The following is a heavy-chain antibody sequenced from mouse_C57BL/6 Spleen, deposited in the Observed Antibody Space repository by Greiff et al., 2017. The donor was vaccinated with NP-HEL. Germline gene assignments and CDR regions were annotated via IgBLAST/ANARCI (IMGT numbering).Heavy chain of an antibody. CDR1: GYAFSSYW. Sequence: VQLQQSGAELVKPGASVKISCKASGYAFSSYWMNWVKQRPGKGLEWIGQIYPGDGDTNYNGKFKGKATLTADKSSSTAYMQLSSLTSEDSAVYFCAREDYYGSSGNFDVWGTGTTVTVSS. D-gene: IGHD1-1*01. V-gene: IGHV1-80*01. J-gene: IGHJ1*03. CDR2: IYPGDGDT. CDR3: AREDYYGSSGNFDV.